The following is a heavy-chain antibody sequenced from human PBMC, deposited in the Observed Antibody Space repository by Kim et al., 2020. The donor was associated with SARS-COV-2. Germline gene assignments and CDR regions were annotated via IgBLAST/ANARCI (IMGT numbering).Heavy chain of an antibody. D-gene: IGHD3-3*01. CDR1: GGSLSDYY. CDR2: IIHRGST. CDR3: ARGVIGSGVSSYDYGLAV. V-gene: IGHV4-34*01. Sequence: SETLSLTCAVYGGSLSDYYWSWIRQPPGKGLEWIGEIIHRGSTNYNTSLNSRVTISLDTPKNQFSLILRSVTAADTAVYYCARGVIGSGVSSYDYGLAVWRRGTTFAVSS. J-gene: IGHJ6*02.